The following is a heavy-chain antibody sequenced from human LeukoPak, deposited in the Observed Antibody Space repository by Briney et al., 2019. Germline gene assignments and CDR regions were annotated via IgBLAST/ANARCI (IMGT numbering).Heavy chain of an antibody. J-gene: IGHJ6*02. D-gene: IGHD3-10*01. CDR2: IKQDGSEK. CDR1: GLTFSDQW. Sequence: GGSLRLSCMISGLTFSDQWLAWVRQPPGKGLEWVANIKQDGSEKYYADSVKGRFTISRDNAKNSLYLQMDSLRAEDTAVYYCARVGHYYYYGMDVWGQGTTVTVSS. CDR3: ARVGHYYYYGMDV. V-gene: IGHV3-7*01.